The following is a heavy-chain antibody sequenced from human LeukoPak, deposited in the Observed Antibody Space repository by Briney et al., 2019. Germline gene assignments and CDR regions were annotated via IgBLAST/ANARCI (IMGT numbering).Heavy chain of an antibody. J-gene: IGHJ4*02. CDR3: ARQTGLRYFDWLAY. D-gene: IGHD3-9*01. V-gene: IGHV4-38-2*01. CDR1: GYSISSGYY. Sequence: KASETLSLTCAVSGYSISSGYYWGWIRQPPGKGLEWIGSIYHSGSTNYNPSLKSRVTISVDASKNQFSLKLSSVTAADTAVYYCARQTGLRYFDWLAYWGQGTLVTVSS. CDR2: IYHSGST.